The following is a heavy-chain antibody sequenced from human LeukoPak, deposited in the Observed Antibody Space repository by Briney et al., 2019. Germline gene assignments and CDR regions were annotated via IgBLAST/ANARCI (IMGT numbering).Heavy chain of an antibody. Sequence: GGSLRLSCAASGFTFSNAWMSWVRQAPGKGLEWVGRIKSKTDGGTTDYAAPVKGRFTISRDDSKNTLYLQMNSLKTEDTAAYYCTTDVTMIVVVITPRNAFDIWGQGTMVTVSS. D-gene: IGHD3-22*01. J-gene: IGHJ3*02. CDR3: TTDVTMIVVVITPRNAFDI. V-gene: IGHV3-15*01. CDR1: GFTFSNAW. CDR2: IKSKTDGGTT.